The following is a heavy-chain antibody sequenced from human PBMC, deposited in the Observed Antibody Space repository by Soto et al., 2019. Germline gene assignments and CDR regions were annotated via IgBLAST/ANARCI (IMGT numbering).Heavy chain of an antibody. CDR1: GGDNLRDYR. D-gene: IGHD2-21*01. CDR2: IIPKLGSA. J-gene: IGHJ4*02. CDR3: ARGGDCYNFGAVY. V-gene: IGHV1-69*01. Sequence: QVQLVQSGAEVKEPGSSVKVSCKASGGDNLRDYRTTLVRRAPGQGLEGMGGIIPKLGSANYAQNFQGRVTVTADESTNTVYMELRSLRSDDTAIYYCARGGDCYNFGAVYWGQGTPVTVSS.